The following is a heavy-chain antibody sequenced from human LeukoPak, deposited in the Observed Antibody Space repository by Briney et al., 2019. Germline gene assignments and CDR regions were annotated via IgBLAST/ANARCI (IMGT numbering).Heavy chain of an antibody. D-gene: IGHD2-15*01. CDR2: INTNTGNP. CDR3: ARVAVVAATGWYFDL. CDR1: GYTFTSYA. V-gene: IGHV7-4-1*02. J-gene: IGHJ2*01. Sequence: GASVKVPCKASGYTFTSYAMNWVRQAPGQGLEWMGWINTNTGNPTYAQGFTGRFVFSLDTSVSTAYLQISSLKAEDTAVYYCARVAVVAATGWYFDLWGRGTLVTVSS.